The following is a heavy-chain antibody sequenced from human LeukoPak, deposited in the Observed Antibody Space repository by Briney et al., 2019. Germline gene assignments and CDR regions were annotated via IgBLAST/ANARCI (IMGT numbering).Heavy chain of an antibody. CDR3: TTSMVRGVLIDY. J-gene: IGHJ4*02. Sequence: GGSLRLSSAASGFTFSNAWMSWVRQAPGKGLEWVGRIKSNTDGGTTDYAAPVKGRFTISRDDSECTLYLQMNSLKTEDTAVYYCTTSMVRGVLIDYWGQGALVTVSS. CDR1: GFTFSNAW. CDR2: IKSNTDGGTT. V-gene: IGHV3-15*01. D-gene: IGHD3-10*01.